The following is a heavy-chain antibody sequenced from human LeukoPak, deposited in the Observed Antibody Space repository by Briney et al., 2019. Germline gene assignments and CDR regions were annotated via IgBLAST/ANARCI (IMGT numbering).Heavy chain of an antibody. Sequence: PGGSLRLSCAASGFTFSSYGMHWVRQAPGKGLEWVAVIWYDGSNKYYADSVKGRFTISRDNSKNTLYLQMNSLRAEDTAVYYCAKKYYYGSGTRGAFDIWGQGTMVTVSS. V-gene: IGHV3-33*06. CDR2: IWYDGSNK. CDR1: GFTFSSYG. J-gene: IGHJ3*02. D-gene: IGHD3-10*01. CDR3: AKKYYYGSGTRGAFDI.